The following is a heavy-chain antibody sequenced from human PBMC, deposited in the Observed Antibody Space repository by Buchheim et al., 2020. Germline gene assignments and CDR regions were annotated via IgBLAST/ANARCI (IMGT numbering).Heavy chain of an antibody. CDR1: GLTFSSYG. J-gene: IGHJ6*02. V-gene: IGHV3-30*03. D-gene: IGHD5-18*01. CDR3: ARELKFGGYSYGPPNTYYYYYGMDV. Sequence: QVQLVESGGGVVQPGRSLRLSCAASGLTFSSYGMHWVRQAPGKGLEWVAVISYDGSNKYYADSVKGRFTISRDNAKNSLYLQMNSLRAEDTAVYYCARELKFGGYSYGPPNTYYYYYGMDVWGQGTT. CDR2: ISYDGSNK.